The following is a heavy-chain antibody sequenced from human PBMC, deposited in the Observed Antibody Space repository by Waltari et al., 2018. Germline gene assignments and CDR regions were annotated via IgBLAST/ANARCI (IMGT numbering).Heavy chain of an antibody. CDR2: ISSSSSYI. CDR1: GFTFSSYS. V-gene: IGHV3-21*01. Sequence: EVQLVESGGGLVKPGGSLRLSCAASGFTFSSYSMNWVRQAPGKGLEWVSSISSSSSYIYYADSVKGRFTISRDNAKNSLYLQMNSLRAEDTAVYYCARSLPRDYGDNAPLWHWGQGTLVTVSS. D-gene: IGHD4-17*01. J-gene: IGHJ1*01. CDR3: ARSLPRDYGDNAPLWH.